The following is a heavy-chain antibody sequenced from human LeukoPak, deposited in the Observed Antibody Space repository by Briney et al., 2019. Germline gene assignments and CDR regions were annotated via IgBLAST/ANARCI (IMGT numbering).Heavy chain of an antibody. J-gene: IGHJ4*02. CDR3: ARTLPAAD. CDR2: IRSDGSSE. V-gene: IGHV3-30*02. D-gene: IGHD6-25*01. Sequence: PGGSLRLSCAASGFTFSTYAMHWVRQAPGKGLEWVAFIRSDGSSERYADSVKGRFTISRDNSKNTLFLQMNSLRSDDTAVYYCARTLPAADWGQGTLVTVSS. CDR1: GFTFSTYA.